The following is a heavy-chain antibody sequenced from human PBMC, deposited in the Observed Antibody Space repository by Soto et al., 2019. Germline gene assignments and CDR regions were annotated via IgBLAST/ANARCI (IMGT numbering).Heavy chain of an antibody. V-gene: IGHV3-66*01. CDR3: TRVYSSSYHYFDY. CDR2: IYSAGSA. Sequence: EVQLVESGGGLGQPGGSLRLSCAASGFTVSSYHMSWVRQAPGKGLEWVSIIYSAGSADFADSVKGRFTISRDNSKNTLYLQMSSLRAEDTAVYYCTRVYSSSYHYFDYWGQGTLVTVSS. CDR1: GFTVSSYH. J-gene: IGHJ4*02. D-gene: IGHD6-13*01.